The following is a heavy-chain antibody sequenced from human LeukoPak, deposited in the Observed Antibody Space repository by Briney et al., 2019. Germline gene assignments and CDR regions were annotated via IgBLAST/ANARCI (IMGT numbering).Heavy chain of an antibody. Sequence: SETLSLTCTVSGGSISSYYWRWIRQPPGKGLEWIGYIYYSGSTNYNPSLKSRVTISVDTSKNQFSLKLSSVTAADTAVYYCARGDGNAWYGAAFDIWGQGTMVSVSS. CDR1: GGSISSYY. CDR2: IYYSGST. D-gene: IGHD3-10*01. J-gene: IGHJ3*02. CDR3: ARGDGNAWYGAAFDI. V-gene: IGHV4-59*01.